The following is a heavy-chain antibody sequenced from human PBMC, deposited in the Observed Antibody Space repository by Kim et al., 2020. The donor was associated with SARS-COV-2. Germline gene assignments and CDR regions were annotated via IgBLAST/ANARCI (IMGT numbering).Heavy chain of an antibody. CDR1: GFTFSGSA. D-gene: IGHD1-26*01. CDR2: IRSKANSYAT. Sequence: GGSLRHSCAASGFTFSGSAMHWVRQASGKGLEWVGRIRSKANSYATAYAASVEGRFTISRDDSKNTAYLQMNSLKTEDTAVYYCTRHGRAADYWGQGTLVTDSS. CDR3: TRHGRAADY. V-gene: IGHV3-73*01. J-gene: IGHJ4*02.